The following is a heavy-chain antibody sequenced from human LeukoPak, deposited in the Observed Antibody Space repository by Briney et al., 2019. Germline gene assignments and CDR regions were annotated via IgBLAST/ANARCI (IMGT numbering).Heavy chain of an antibody. J-gene: IGHJ6*03. D-gene: IGHD3-3*01. CDR2: ISSSSSYI. Sequence: GSLRLSCAASGFTFSSYSMNWVRQAPGKGLEWVSSISSSSSYIYYADSVKGRFTISRDNSKNTLYLQMNSLRAEDTAVYYCARAQYDFWSGPGLTYYMDVWGKGTTVTVSS. V-gene: IGHV3-21*01. CDR3: ARAQYDFWSGPGLTYYMDV. CDR1: GFTFSSYS.